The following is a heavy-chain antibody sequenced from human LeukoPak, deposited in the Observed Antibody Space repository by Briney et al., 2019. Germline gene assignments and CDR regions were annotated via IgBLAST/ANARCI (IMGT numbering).Heavy chain of an antibody. V-gene: IGHV4-59*01. CDR1: DDSITMYY. CDR3: ARGRVSSSTWYSTYYYFFYMDF. D-gene: IGHD4-11*01. CDR2: VDHTGST. J-gene: IGHJ6*03. Sequence: PSETLSLTCTVSDDSITMYYWTWIRQPPGKGLEWMGYVDHTGSTKFNPSLNGRVSISRDTSNNFFSLSLRSVTAADTAVYFCARGRVSSSTWYSTYYYFFYMDFWSKGTTVTVSS.